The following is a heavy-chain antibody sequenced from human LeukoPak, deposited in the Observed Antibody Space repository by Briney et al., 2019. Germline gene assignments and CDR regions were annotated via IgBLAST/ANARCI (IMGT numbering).Heavy chain of an antibody. CDR2: IIPIFGTA. V-gene: IGHV1-69*05. J-gene: IGHJ3*02. CDR3: ARYYYDSRGSWGAFDI. Sequence: GASVSVSCKASGGTFSSYAISWVRQAPGQGLEGRGGIIPIFGTANYAQKFQGRVTITTDESTSTAYMELSSLRSEDTAVYYCARYYYDSRGSWGAFDIWGQGTMVTVSS. D-gene: IGHD3-22*01. CDR1: GGTFSSYA.